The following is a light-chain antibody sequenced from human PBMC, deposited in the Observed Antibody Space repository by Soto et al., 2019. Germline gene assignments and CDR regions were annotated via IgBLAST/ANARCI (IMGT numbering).Light chain of an antibody. CDR2: EVS. V-gene: IGLV2-14*01. CDR1: SSDVGGYNY. CDR3: SSYTSSSRV. Sequence: QSALTQPASVSGSPGQSITISCTGTSSDVGGYNYVSWYQQHPGKAPKLMIYEVSNRPSGVSNRFSGSKSGNTASLTIFRLQAEDEADYYCSSYTSSSRVFGTGTKLTVL. J-gene: IGLJ1*01.